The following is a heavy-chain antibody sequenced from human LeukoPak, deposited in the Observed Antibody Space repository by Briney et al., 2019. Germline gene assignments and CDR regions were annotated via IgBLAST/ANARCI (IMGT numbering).Heavy chain of an antibody. Sequence: PGGSLRLSCEGSGFIFSNYWMSWVRQAPGKGLEWVANIQQHGSETYYGDSVKGRFTISRDNAKNSLYLQMNSLRAEDTALYYCAKGLIAVAGRAFDIWGQGTMVTVSS. D-gene: IGHD6-19*01. CDR1: GFIFSNYW. CDR2: IQQHGSET. J-gene: IGHJ3*02. CDR3: AKGLIAVAGRAFDI. V-gene: IGHV3-7*03.